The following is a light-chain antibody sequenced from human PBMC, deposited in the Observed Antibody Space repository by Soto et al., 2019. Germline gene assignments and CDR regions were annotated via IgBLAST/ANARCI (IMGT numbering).Light chain of an antibody. CDR1: QSVSSS. CDR3: QQRTPWPPLT. Sequence: EIVLTQSPATLSLSPGERATLSCRTSQSVSSSLAWYQQKPGQAPRLLIYDASKRAIGIPTRFSGSGSGTDFSLTISSLEPEDFAVYYCQQRTPWPPLTFGGGTKVEIK. V-gene: IGKV3-11*01. J-gene: IGKJ4*01. CDR2: DAS.